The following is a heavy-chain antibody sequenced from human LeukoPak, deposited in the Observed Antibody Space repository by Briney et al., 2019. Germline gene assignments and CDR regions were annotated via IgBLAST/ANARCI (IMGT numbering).Heavy chain of an antibody. J-gene: IGHJ5*02. D-gene: IGHD3-10*01. V-gene: IGHV1-69*13. Sequence: SVKVSCKASGGTFSSYAISWVRQAPGQGLEWMGRIIPIFGTATYAQTFQGTVTITADESTSTAYMDLSSLRPEDTAVYYCAREKFTMVRAVITYNWFDPWGQGTLVTVSS. CDR1: GGTFSSYA. CDR2: IIPIFGTA. CDR3: AREKFTMVRAVITYNWFDP.